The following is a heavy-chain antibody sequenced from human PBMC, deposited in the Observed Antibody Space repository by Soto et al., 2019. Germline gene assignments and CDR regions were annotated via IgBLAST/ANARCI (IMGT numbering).Heavy chain of an antibody. J-gene: IGHJ4*02. CDR2: IYYSGST. CDR3: ARYCSGGSCYEGRSSLFDY. D-gene: IGHD2-15*01. CDR1: GGSISSGDYY. Sequence: QVQLQESGPGLVKPSQTLSLTCTVSGGSISSGDYYWSWIRQPPGKGLEWIGYIYYSGSTYYNPSLKSRVPISVDTSKNQFSLKLSSVTAADTAVYYCARYCSGGSCYEGRSSLFDYWGQGTLVTVSS. V-gene: IGHV4-30-4*01.